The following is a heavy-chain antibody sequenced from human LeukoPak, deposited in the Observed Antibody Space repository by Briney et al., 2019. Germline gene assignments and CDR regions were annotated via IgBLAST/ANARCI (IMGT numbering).Heavy chain of an antibody. CDR2: ISSSGSTI. CDR1: GFTFSDYY. J-gene: IGHJ4*02. D-gene: IGHD3-22*01. V-gene: IGHV3-11*01. Sequence: GGSLRLSCAASGFTFSDYYTSWIRQAPGKGLEWVSYISSSGSTIYYADSVKGRFAISRDNAKNSLYLQMNSLRAEDTAVYYCASGLLDSSGYFLNYWGQGTLVTVSS. CDR3: ASGLLDSSGYFLNY.